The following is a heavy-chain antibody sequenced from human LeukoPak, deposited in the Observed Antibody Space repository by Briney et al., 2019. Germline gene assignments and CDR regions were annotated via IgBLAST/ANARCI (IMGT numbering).Heavy chain of an antibody. CDR1: GFTFSSYA. CDR3: ARDTTGVEGTDVDTAMAINY. CDR2: ISYDGSNK. V-gene: IGHV3-30*04. J-gene: IGHJ4*02. D-gene: IGHD5-18*01. Sequence: TGRSLRLSRAASGFTFSSYAMHWVRQAPGKGLEWVAVISYDGSNKYYADSVKGRFTISRDNSKNTLYLQMNSLRAEDTAVYYCARDTTGVEGTDVDTAMAINYWGQGTLVTVSS.